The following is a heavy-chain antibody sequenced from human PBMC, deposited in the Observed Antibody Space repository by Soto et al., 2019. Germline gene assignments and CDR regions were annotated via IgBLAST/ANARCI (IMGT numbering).Heavy chain of an antibody. Sequence: GGSLRLSCAASGFTFSNAWMSWVRQAPGKGLEWVGRIKSKTDGGTTDYAAPVKGRFTISRDDSKNTLYLQMNSLKTEDTAVYCCTTGATRYCSSTSCYDAFDIWGQGTMVTVSS. D-gene: IGHD2-2*01. CDR3: TTGATRYCSSTSCYDAFDI. CDR2: IKSKTDGGTT. J-gene: IGHJ3*02. CDR1: GFTFSNAW. V-gene: IGHV3-15*01.